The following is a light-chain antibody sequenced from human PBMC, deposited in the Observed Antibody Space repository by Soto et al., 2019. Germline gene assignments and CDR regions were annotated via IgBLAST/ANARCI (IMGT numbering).Light chain of an antibody. CDR2: EAS. CDR3: QMRNNWPPIFT. V-gene: IGKV3-11*01. CDR1: QSVSTN. J-gene: IGKJ3*01. Sequence: PGDRATLSCRASQSVSTNLAWYQQKPGQAPRLLIYEASNRATGIPARFSGIGTGTDFTLTISSLEPEDFAVYYCQMRNNWPPIFTFGPGTKVDIK.